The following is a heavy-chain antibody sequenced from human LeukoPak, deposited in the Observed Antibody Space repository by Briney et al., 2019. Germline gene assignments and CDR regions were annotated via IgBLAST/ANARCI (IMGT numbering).Heavy chain of an antibody. Sequence: SETLSLTCTVSGGSISSYYWSWIQQPPGKGLEWIGYIYYSGSTNYNPSLKSRVTISVDTSKNQFSLKLSSVTAADTAVYYCARSRDGYNYYFDYWGQGTPVTVSS. D-gene: IGHD5-24*01. CDR1: GGSISSYY. J-gene: IGHJ4*02. CDR2: IYYSGST. V-gene: IGHV4-59*08. CDR3: ARSRDGYNYYFDY.